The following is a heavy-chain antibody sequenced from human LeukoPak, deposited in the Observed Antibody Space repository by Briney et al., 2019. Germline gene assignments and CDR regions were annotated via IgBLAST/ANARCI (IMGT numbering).Heavy chain of an antibody. Sequence: ASVKVSCKASEYTFTDYYIHWERQAPGQGLEWMGWINPNSGGTNYAQKFQGRVTMTRDTSISTAYMELSRLRSDDTAVYYCARDPSQLVFDYWGQGTLVTVSS. J-gene: IGHJ4*02. CDR2: INPNSGGT. CDR1: EYTFTDYY. CDR3: ARDPSQLVFDY. D-gene: IGHD5-24*01. V-gene: IGHV1-2*02.